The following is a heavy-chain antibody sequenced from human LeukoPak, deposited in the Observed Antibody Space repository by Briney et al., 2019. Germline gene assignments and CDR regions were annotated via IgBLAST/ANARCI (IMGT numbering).Heavy chain of an antibody. CDR2: IYHSGST. J-gene: IGHJ5*02. CDR3: ARGPRGCSSTSYTTNWFDP. CDR1: GGSISSGGYS. D-gene: IGHD2-2*01. Sequence: SQTLSLTCAVSGGSISSGGYSWSWIRQPPGKGLEWIGYIYHSGSTYYNPSLKSRVTISVDRSKNQFSLKLSSVTAADTAVYYCARGPRGCSSTSYTTNWFDPWGQGTLVTVSS. V-gene: IGHV4-30-2*01.